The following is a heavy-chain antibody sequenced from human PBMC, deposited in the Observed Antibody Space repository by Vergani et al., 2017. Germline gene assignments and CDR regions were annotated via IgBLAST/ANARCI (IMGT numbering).Heavy chain of an antibody. Sequence: QVQLVESGGGVVQPGGSLRLSCAASGFTFSSYSMHWVRQAPGKGLEWVAFIRYDGSNKYYADSVKGRFTISRDNSKNTLYLQMNSLRAEDTAVYYCAKFREVVGEAFDIWGQGTMVTVSS. CDR3: AKFREVVGEAFDI. CDR1: GFTFSSYS. D-gene: IGHD3-10*01. J-gene: IGHJ3*02. CDR2: IRYDGSNK. V-gene: IGHV3-30*02.